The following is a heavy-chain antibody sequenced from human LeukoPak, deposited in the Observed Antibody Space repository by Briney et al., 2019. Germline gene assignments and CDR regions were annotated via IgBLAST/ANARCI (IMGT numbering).Heavy chain of an antibody. V-gene: IGHV4-34*01. J-gene: IGHJ5*02. CDR2: INHSGST. Sequence: PSETLSLTCAVYGGSFSGYYWSWIRQPPGKGLEWIGEINHSGSTNYNPSLKSRVTISVDTSKNQFSLKLSSVTAADTAVYYCARGLWTNMTTVSNWFDPWGQGTLVTVSS. D-gene: IGHD4-17*01. CDR3: ARGLWTNMTTVSNWFDP. CDR1: GGSFSGYY.